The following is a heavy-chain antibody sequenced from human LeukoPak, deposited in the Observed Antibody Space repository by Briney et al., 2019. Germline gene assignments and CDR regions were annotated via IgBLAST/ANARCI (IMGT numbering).Heavy chain of an antibody. V-gene: IGHV4-59*01. J-gene: IGHJ5*02. CDR1: GGSISSYY. D-gene: IGHD5-18*01. CDR2: IYYSGST. Sequence: SETLSLTCTVSGGSISSYYWSWIRQPPGKGLEWIGYIYYSGSTNYNPSLKSRVTISVDTSKNQFSLKLSSVTAADTAVCYCARDYARGIRGYSYGPNWFDPWGQGTLVTVSS. CDR3: ARDYARGIRGYSYGPNWFDP.